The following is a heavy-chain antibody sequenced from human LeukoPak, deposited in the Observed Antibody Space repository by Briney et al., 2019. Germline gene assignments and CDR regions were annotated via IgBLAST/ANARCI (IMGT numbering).Heavy chain of an antibody. D-gene: IGHD4-23*01. CDR3: ARGYGDNSGAFDI. V-gene: IGHV4-30-2*01. CDR2: IYYSGRT. CDR1: GGSIMVAAYS. J-gene: IGHJ3*02. Sequence: SETLSLTCTVSGGSIMVAAYSWSWIRQPPGKGLEWIGYIYYSGRTYYNPSLKSRVTISLDRSKNQCSLKLSSVTAADTAVYFCARGYGDNSGAFDIWGQGTLVTVSS.